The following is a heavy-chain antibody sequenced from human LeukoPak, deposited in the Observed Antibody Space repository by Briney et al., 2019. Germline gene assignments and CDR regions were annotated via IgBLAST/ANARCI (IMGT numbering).Heavy chain of an antibody. CDR2: ISGSGGST. V-gene: IGHV3-23*01. Sequence: GGTLRLSCAASGFTFGSYGMSWVRQAPGKGLEWVSAISGSGGSTYYADSVKGRFTISRDNSKNTLYLQMNSLRAEDTAVYYCAKAGELFGNYYYYMDVWGKGTTVTISS. D-gene: IGHD3-10*01. J-gene: IGHJ6*03. CDR3: AKAGELFGNYYYYMDV. CDR1: GFTFGSYG.